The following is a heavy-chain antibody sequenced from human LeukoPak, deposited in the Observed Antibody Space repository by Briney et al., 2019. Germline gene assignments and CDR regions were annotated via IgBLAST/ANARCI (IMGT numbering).Heavy chain of an antibody. CDR2: ISRSGDTI. CDR3: AREVSWDAFDT. V-gene: IGHV3-48*03. D-gene: IGHD3-16*02. J-gene: IGHJ3*02. CDR1: GFTFSSYE. Sequence: GGSLRLSCAVSGFTFSSYEMNWVRQAPGKGLEWVSYISRSGDTIYYADSVKGRFTISRDNAKNSLYLQMNSLRAEDTAVYYCAREVSWDAFDTWGQGTMVTVSS.